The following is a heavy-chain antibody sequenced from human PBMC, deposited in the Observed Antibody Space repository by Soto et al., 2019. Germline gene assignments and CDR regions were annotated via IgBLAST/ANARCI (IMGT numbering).Heavy chain of an antibody. D-gene: IGHD6-6*01. CDR1: GFTVSSNY. CDR3: ARDDGSSGAFDI. Sequence: GGSLRLSCAASGFTVSSNYMSWVRQAPGKGLEWVSVIYSGGSTYYADSVKGRFTISRDNSKNTLYRQMNSLGAEDAAVYYCARDDGSSGAFDIWGQGTMVTVSS. CDR2: IYSGGST. V-gene: IGHV3-53*01. J-gene: IGHJ3*02.